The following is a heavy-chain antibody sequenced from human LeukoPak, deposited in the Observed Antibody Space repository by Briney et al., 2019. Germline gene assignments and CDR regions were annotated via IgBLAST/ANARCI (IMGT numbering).Heavy chain of an antibody. Sequence: ASVKVSCKASGYTFTSYFMHWVRQAPGQGLEWMGILNPSGGSPNYAQNFQGRVTMTRDTSISTAYMELSRLRPDDTAVYYCARYYYDTSSVFDVWGQGTRVTVSS. D-gene: IGHD3-22*01. CDR2: LNPSGGSP. V-gene: IGHV1-46*01. J-gene: IGHJ3*01. CDR3: ARYYYDTSSVFDV. CDR1: GYTFTSYF.